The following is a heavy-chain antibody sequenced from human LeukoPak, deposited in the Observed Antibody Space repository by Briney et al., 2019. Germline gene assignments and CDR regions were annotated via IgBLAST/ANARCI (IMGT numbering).Heavy chain of an antibody. CDR2: IYYSGST. V-gene: IGHV4-39*01. J-gene: IGHJ4*02. CDR3: ARQVRDSSPGLYFDY. CDR1: GDSISSSNYY. Sequence: SETLSLTCTVSGDSISSSNYYWGWIRQPPGKGLEWIGSIYYSGSTYYNPSLKSRVTISVDTSKNQFSLKLRSVTAADTAVYYCARQVRDSSPGLYFDYWGQGTLVTVSS. D-gene: IGHD3-22*01.